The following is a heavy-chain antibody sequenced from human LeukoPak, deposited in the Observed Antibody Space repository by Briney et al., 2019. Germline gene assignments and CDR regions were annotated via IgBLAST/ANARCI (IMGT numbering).Heavy chain of an antibody. Sequence: SETLSLTCAVSGYSISSGYYWGWIRQPPGKGLEWIGNIYHSGSTYYNPSLKSRVTISIDTSKNQFSLKLKSVTAADTAVYYCAGSFDTAMVPSGKWGQGTLVTVSS. CDR2: IYHSGST. CDR1: GYSISSGYY. V-gene: IGHV4-38-2*01. D-gene: IGHD5-18*01. CDR3: AGSFDTAMVPSGK. J-gene: IGHJ4*02.